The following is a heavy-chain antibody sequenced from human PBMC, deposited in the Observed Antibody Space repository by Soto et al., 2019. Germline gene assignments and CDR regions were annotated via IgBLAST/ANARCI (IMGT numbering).Heavy chain of an antibody. CDR3: VSGSGYCSSTSCYVDAFDI. D-gene: IGHD2-2*03. CDR1: GGTFSSYA. CDR2: IIPIFGTA. J-gene: IGHJ3*02. V-gene: IGHV1-69*13. Sequence: SVKVSCKASGGTFSSYAISWVRQAPGQGLEWMGGIIPIFGTANYAQNFQGRVTITADESTSTAYMELSSLSSEDTAVYYCVSGSGYCSSTSCYVDAFDIWGQGTMVTVSS.